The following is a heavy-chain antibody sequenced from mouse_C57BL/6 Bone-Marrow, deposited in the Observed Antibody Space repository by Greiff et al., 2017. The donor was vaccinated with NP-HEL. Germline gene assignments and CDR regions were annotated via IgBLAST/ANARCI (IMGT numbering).Heavy chain of an antibody. CDR1: GFSLTSYG. CDR2: IWSDGST. CDR3: ARGGVVAWYFDV. J-gene: IGHJ1*03. Sequence: QVHVKQSGPGLVAPSQSLSITCTVSGFSLTSYGVHWVRQPPGKGLEWLVVIWSDGSTTYNSALKSRLSISKDNSKSQVFLKMNSLQTDDTAMYYCARGGVVAWYFDVWGTGTTVTVSS. D-gene: IGHD1-1*01. V-gene: IGHV2-6*03.